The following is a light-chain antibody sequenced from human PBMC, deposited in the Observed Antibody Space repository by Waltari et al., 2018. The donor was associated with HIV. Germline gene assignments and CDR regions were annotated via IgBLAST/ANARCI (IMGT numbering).Light chain of an antibody. Sequence: QSVLTQPPSVSAAPGQRVTISCSGNSSIIGNNFVSWYRQVPGTAPKVLIYDNNQRSSGIPDRFSGSKSGTSATLVITGLQTGDEADYYCGTWDRSLNSYVFGLGTKVTAL. CDR3: GTWDRSLNSYV. CDR2: DNN. V-gene: IGLV1-51*01. CDR1: SSIIGNNF. J-gene: IGLJ1*01.